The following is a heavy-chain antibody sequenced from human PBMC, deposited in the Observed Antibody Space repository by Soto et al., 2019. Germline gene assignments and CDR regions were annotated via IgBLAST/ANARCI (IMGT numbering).Heavy chain of an antibody. V-gene: IGHV3-48*02. CDR3: ARRVDTAMVIDYYGMDV. J-gene: IGHJ6*02. D-gene: IGHD5-18*01. Sequence: EVQLVESGGGLVQPGGSLRLSCAASGFTFSSYSMNWVRQAPGKGLEWVSYISSSSSTIYYADSVKGRFTISRDNAKNSLYLRMNSLRDEDTAVYYCARRVDTAMVIDYYGMDVWGQGTTVTVSS. CDR2: ISSSSSTI. CDR1: GFTFSSYS.